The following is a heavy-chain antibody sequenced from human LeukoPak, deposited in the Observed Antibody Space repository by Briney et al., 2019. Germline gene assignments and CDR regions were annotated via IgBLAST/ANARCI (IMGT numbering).Heavy chain of an antibody. CDR2: ISSSSSYI. CDR1: GFTFSSYS. Sequence: GGSLRLSCAASGFTFSSYSMNWVRQAPGKGLEWVSSISSSSSYIYYADSVKGRFTISRDNAKNSLYLQMNSLRAEDTAVYYCARDKSAARGYYFYYWGQGTLVTVSS. D-gene: IGHD6-6*01. J-gene: IGHJ4*02. CDR3: ARDKSAARGYYFYY. V-gene: IGHV3-21*01.